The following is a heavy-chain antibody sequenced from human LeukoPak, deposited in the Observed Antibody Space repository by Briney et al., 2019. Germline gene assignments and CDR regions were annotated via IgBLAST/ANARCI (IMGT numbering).Heavy chain of an antibody. CDR2: ISSSGSTI. CDR1: GFTFSSYE. D-gene: IGHD3-10*02. Sequence: GGSLRLSCAAAGFTFSSYEMNGGRQAPGEGREWGSYISSSGSTIYYADSVKGRFTISRDNAKNSLYLQMNSLRAEDTAVYYCAELGITMIGGVWGKGTTVTTSS. V-gene: IGHV3-48*03. J-gene: IGHJ6*01. CDR3: AELGITMIGGV.